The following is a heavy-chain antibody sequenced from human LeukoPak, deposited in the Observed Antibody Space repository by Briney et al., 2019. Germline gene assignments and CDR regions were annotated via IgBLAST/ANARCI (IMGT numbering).Heavy chain of an antibody. D-gene: IGHD6-13*01. Sequence: GGSLRLSCAASGFTFSSYVMSWVRQAPGKGLEWVSAMSGTGGSTYYAGSVKGRFTISRDNAKNPLYLQMNSLRAEETAVYYCASAAGDYWGQGTLVTVSS. CDR3: ASAAGDY. CDR1: GFTFSSYV. CDR2: MSGTGGST. J-gene: IGHJ4*02. V-gene: IGHV3-23*01.